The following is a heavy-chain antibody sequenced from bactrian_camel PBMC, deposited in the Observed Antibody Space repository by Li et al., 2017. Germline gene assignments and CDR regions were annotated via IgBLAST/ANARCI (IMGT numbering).Heavy chain of an antibody. V-gene: IGHV3S54*01. CDR1: GYIFSSCD. Sequence: HVQLVESGGGSVQAGGSLRLSCAASGYIFSSCDWAWYRQVPGKEREAVAAIYSGDGSAIYTDSVKGRFTISKDNADNTLYLQMNSLRPEDTAMYYCAADVIPSLHNAWRLGENGYWGQGTQVTVS. J-gene: IGHJ4*01. CDR2: IYSGDGSA. D-gene: IGHD2*01. CDR3: AADVIPSLHNAWRLGENGY.